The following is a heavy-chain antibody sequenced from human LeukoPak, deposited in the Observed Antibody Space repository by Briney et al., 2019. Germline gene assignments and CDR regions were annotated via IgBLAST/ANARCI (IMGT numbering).Heavy chain of an antibody. D-gene: IGHD4-17*01. CDR1: GFTFSSYS. Sequence: PGGSLRLSCAASGFTFSSYSMNWVRQAPGKGLEWVSSISSSSSYIYYADSVKGRFTISRDNSKNTLYLQMNSLRAEDTAVYYCAKDERSRTTTVTYFDYWGQGTLVTVSS. CDR2: ISSSSSYI. CDR3: AKDERSRTTTVTYFDY. J-gene: IGHJ4*02. V-gene: IGHV3-21*04.